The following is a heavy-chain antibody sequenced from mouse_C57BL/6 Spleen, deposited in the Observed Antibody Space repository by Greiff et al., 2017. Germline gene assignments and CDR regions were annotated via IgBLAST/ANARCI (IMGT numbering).Heavy chain of an antibody. D-gene: IGHD1-1*01. CDR3: TITTVGATGDY. J-gene: IGHJ2*01. CDR2: IDPENGNT. CDR1: GFNFKGYY. V-gene: IGHV14-4*01. Sequence: VQLQQSGAELVRPGASVKLSCTASGFNFKGYYMPWVKQRPEQGLEWIGWIDPENGNTEYASKFQGKATITADTSSNTAYLQLSSLASEDTAVYYCTITTVGATGDYWGQGTTLTVSS.